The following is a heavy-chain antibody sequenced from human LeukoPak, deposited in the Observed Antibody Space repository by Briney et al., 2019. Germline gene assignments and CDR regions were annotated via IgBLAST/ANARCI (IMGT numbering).Heavy chain of an antibody. CDR3: AREYCSGGSCYLYYGMDV. CDR2: ISSNGGST. V-gene: IGHV3-64*01. Sequence: GGSLRLSCAASGFTFSRYAMHWVRQAPGKGLEYVSAISSNGGSTYYANSVKGRFTISRDNSKNTLYLQMDSLRAEDMAVNPCAREYCSGGSCYLYYGMDVWGQGITVTVSS. CDR1: GFTFSRYA. D-gene: IGHD2-15*01. J-gene: IGHJ6*02.